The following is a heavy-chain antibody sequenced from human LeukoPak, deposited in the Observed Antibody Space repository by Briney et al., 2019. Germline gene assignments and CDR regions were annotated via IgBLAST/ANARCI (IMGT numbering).Heavy chain of an antibody. D-gene: IGHD4-23*01. CDR3: AKAQAYSGNPRFDY. V-gene: IGHV3-43*02. CDR1: GFTFSSYG. CDR2: ISGDGGRT. Sequence: PGRSLRLSCAASGFTFSSYGMRWVRQAPGKGLEWVSLISGDGGRTYYADSVKGRFTISRDNSKDSLHLQMNTLRTEDTALYYCAKAQAYSGNPRFDYWGQGTLVTVSS. J-gene: IGHJ4*02.